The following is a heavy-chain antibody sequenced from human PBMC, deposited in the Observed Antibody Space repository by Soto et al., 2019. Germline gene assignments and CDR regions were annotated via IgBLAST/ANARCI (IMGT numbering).Heavy chain of an antibody. CDR2: IYYSGST. CDR1: GCSISSYY. CDR3: ARVGYVRSPVTALDV. D-gene: IGHD5-18*01. V-gene: IGHV4-59*01. Sequence: PSEPLSLSWSVSGCSISSYYWSWIRQPPGKGLEWIGYIYYSGSTNYNPSLKSRVTISVDTSKNQFSLKLSSVTAADTAVYYCARVGYVRSPVTALDVWGQG. J-gene: IGHJ6*02.